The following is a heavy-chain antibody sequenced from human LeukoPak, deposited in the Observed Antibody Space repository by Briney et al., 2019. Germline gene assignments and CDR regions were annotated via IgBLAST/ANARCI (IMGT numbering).Heavy chain of an antibody. D-gene: IGHD2-21*01. CDR3: ARDLSAAYDF. V-gene: IGHV3-30-3*01. Sequence: GGSLRLSCAASGFTFRNYVIHWVRQAPGKGLEWVAVTSSDLNVKLYADSVKGRFTISRDNSRSTLYLQMNSLRPEDTAIYYCARDLSAAYDFWGQGVLVTVSS. J-gene: IGHJ4*02. CDR1: GFTFRNYV. CDR2: TSSDLNVK.